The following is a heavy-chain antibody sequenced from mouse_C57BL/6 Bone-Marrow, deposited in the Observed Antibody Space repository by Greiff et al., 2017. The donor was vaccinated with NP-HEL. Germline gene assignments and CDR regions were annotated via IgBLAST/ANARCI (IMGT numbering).Heavy chain of an antibody. CDR2: ISSGSSTI. CDR3: AREQYLWYFDV. J-gene: IGHJ1*03. CDR1: GFTFSDYG. D-gene: IGHD5-1*01. V-gene: IGHV5-17*01. Sequence: DVQLVESGGGLVKPGGSLKLSCAASGFTFSDYGMHWVRQAPEKGLEWVAYISSGSSTIYYADTVKGRFTISRDNAKNTLFLQMTSLRSEDTAMYYCAREQYLWYFDVWGTGTTVTVSS.